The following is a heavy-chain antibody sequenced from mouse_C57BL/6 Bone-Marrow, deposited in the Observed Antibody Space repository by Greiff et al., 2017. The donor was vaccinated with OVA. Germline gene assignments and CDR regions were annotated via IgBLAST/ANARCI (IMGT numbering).Heavy chain of an antibody. CDR3: ARSGYYGSSPRFAY. Sequence: VQLQQSGAELARPGASVKLSCKASGYTFTSYGISWVKQRTGQGLEWIGEIYPRSGNTYYNEKFKGKATLTADKSSSTAYMELRSLTSEDSAVYFCARSGYYGSSPRFAYWGQGTLVTVSA. CDR2: IYPRSGNT. D-gene: IGHD1-1*01. V-gene: IGHV1-81*01. J-gene: IGHJ3*01. CDR1: GYTFTSYG.